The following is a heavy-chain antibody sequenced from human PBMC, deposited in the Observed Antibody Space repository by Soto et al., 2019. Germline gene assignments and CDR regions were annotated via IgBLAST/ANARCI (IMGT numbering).Heavy chain of an antibody. CDR3: ARDSASSGVFT. D-gene: IGHD6-19*01. J-gene: IGHJ3*01. CDR1: GGSISSSNW. CDR2: ISRSGTT. V-gene: IGHV4-4*02. Sequence: SETLSLTCTVSGGSISSSNWWTWVRQPPGKGLEWIGEISRSGTTNYKPSLKSRVTISVDKSKNQFSLKLGSVTAADTAMYYCARDSASSGVFTWGQGTMVTVSS.